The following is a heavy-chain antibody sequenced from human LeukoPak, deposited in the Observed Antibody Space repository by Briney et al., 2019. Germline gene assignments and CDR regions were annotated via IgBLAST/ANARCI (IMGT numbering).Heavy chain of an antibody. CDR1: GFSFSSYE. Sequence: GSLRLSCAASGFSFSSYEMNWVRQAPGKGLEWVSHSNRRGSTTYYADSVRGRFTISRDNAKNSLYLQMNSLRAEDTAVYYCAREGHTTGWPPFDFWGQGTLVTVS. D-gene: IGHD2/OR15-2a*01. CDR2: SNRRGSTT. CDR3: AREGHTTGWPPFDF. J-gene: IGHJ4*02. V-gene: IGHV3-48*03.